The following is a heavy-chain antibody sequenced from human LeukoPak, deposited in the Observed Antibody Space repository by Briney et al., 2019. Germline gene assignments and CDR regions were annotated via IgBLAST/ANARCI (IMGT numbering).Heavy chain of an antibody. Sequence: SETLSLTCTVSGGSISSSSYYWGWIRQPPGKGLEWIGSIYYSGSTYYNPSLKSRVTISVDTSKNQFSLKLSSVTAADTAVYYCARLDYDILTGYYKEGFYFDYWGQGTLVTVSS. D-gene: IGHD3-9*01. CDR2: IYYSGST. V-gene: IGHV4-39*01. J-gene: IGHJ4*02. CDR3: ARLDYDILTGYYKEGFYFDY. CDR1: GGSISSSSYY.